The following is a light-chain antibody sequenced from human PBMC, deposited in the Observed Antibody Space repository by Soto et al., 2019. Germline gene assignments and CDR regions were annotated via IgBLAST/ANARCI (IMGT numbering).Light chain of an antibody. J-gene: IGKJ1*01. CDR2: AAS. CDR1: QSISSY. V-gene: IGKV1-39*01. Sequence: DIQMTQSPSSLSASVGDRVTITCRASQSISSYLNWYQQKPGKAPKLLIYAASSLQSGVPSRFCGSGSWTDFTLPISSLQPEDFATYYCQKSYSTPKTFGQGTKVEIK. CDR3: QKSYSTPKT.